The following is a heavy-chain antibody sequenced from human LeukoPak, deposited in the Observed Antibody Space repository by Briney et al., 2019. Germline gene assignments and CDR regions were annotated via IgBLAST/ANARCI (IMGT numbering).Heavy chain of an antibody. Sequence: PSGTLSLTCAVYGGSFSGYYWSWIRQPPGKGLEWIGEINHSGSTNYNPSLKSRVTISVDTSKNQFSLKLSSVTAADTAVYYCAVGIAAAGTGWFDPWGQGTLVTVSS. CDR3: AVGIAAAGTGWFDP. CDR1: GGSFSGYY. V-gene: IGHV4-34*01. D-gene: IGHD6-13*01. CDR2: INHSGST. J-gene: IGHJ5*02.